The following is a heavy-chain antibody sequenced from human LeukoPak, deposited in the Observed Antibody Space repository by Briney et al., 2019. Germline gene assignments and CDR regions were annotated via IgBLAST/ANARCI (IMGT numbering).Heavy chain of an antibody. D-gene: IGHD2-21*02. V-gene: IGHV1-69*05. J-gene: IGHJ2*01. Sequence: SVKVSCKASGGTFSSYAISWVRQAPGQGLEWMGRIIPIFGTANYAQKFQGRVAITTDESTSTAYMELSSLRSEDTAVYYGTRALSRVADCGGDCDRNWYFDLWGRGTLVTVSS. CDR3: TRALSRVADCGGDCDRNWYFDL. CDR1: GGTFSSYA. CDR2: IIPIFGTA.